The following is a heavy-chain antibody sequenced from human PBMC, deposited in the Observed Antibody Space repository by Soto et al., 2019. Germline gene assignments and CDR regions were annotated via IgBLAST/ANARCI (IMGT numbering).Heavy chain of an antibody. CDR2: IYRAGGT. J-gene: IGHJ6*02. V-gene: IGHV3-53*01. Sequence: EVQLVESGGGLIQPGGSLRLSCEVSGFTVSSNYMSWVRQIPGKGLEWVSTIYRAGGTFYPDSVKGRFTISRDNSKNPLYLQMNRLSVEDTAVYYCARAAHERYSESFRGLDVWGQGTTVTVSS. CDR1: GFTVSSNY. CDR3: ARAAHERYSESFRGLDV. D-gene: IGHD1-1*01.